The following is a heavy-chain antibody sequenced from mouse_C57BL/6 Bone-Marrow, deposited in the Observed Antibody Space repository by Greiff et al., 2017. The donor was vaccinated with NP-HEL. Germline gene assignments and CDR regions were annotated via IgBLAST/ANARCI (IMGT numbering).Heavy chain of an antibody. Sequence: EVQRVESGPELVKPGASVKISCKASGYSFTGYYMNWVKQSPEKSLEWIGEINPSTGGTTYNQKFKAKATLTVDKSSSTAYMQLKSLTSEDSAVYYCARSGITTEFAYWGQGTLVTVSA. CDR3: ARSGITTEFAY. CDR1: GYSFTGYY. D-gene: IGHD1-1*01. J-gene: IGHJ3*01. V-gene: IGHV1-42*01. CDR2: INPSTGGT.